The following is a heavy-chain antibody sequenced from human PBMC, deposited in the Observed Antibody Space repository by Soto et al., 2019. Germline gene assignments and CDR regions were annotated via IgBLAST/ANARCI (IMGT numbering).Heavy chain of an antibody. CDR2: ISGSGGST. D-gene: IGHD2-15*01. J-gene: IGHJ4*02. Sequence: GGSLRLSCAASGFTFSSYAMSWVRQAPGKGLEWVSAISGSGGSTYYADSVKGRFTISRDNSKNTLYLQMNSLRAEDTAVYYCAKGLYCSGGSCYSYYFDYWGQGTLVTVSS. V-gene: IGHV3-23*01. CDR3: AKGLYCSGGSCYSYYFDY. CDR1: GFTFSSYA.